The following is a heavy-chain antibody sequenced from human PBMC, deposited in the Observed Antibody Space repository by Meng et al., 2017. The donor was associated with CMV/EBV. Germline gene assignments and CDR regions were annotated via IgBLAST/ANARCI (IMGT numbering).Heavy chain of an antibody. D-gene: IGHD3-22*01. CDR3: AREDYYDSSGYYPFDY. V-gene: IGHV1-18*01. Sequence: ASVKVSCKASGYTFTSYGISWVRQAPGQELEWMGWISAYNGNTNYAQKLQGRVTMTTDTSTSTAYMELRSLRSDDTAVYYCAREDYYDSSGYYPFDYWGQGTLVTVSS. CDR1: GYTFTSYG. CDR2: ISAYNGNT. J-gene: IGHJ4*02.